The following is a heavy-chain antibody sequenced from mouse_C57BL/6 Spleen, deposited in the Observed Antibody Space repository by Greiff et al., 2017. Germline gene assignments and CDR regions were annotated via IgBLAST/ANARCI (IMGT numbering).Heavy chain of an antibody. D-gene: IGHD1-1*01. Sequence: EVKLQESVAELVRPGASVKLSCTASGFNIKNTYMHWVKQRPEQGLEWIGRIDPANGNTKYAPKFQGKATITADTSSNTAYLQLSSLTSEDTAIYYCASLTTVVPYYFDYWGQGTTLTVSS. CDR1: GFNIKNTY. CDR2: IDPANGNT. CDR3: ASLTTVVPYYFDY. J-gene: IGHJ2*01. V-gene: IGHV14-3*01.